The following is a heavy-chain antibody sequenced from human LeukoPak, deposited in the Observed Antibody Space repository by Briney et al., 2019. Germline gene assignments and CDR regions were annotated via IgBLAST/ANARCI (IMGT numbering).Heavy chain of an antibody. CDR1: GFTFSSYA. CDR3: ARASYLDY. Sequence: GGSLRLSCAASGFTFSSYAMHWVRQAPGKGLEWVAVISYDGSNKYYADSVKGRFTISRDNSKNTLYLQMNSLRAEDTAVYYCARASYLDYWGQGTLDTVSS. V-gene: IGHV3-30-3*01. CDR2: ISYDGSNK. J-gene: IGHJ4*02.